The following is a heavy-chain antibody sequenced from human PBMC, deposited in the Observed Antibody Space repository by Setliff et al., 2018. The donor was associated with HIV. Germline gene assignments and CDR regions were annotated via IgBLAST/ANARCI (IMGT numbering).Heavy chain of an antibody. J-gene: IGHJ4*02. CDR1: GGSITSYY. V-gene: IGHV4-4*07. D-gene: IGHD3-16*01. Sequence: SETLSLTCTVSGGSITSYYWSWIRQPAGKGLEWFGRIYVSGSTNYNPSFESRVTMSIDTSKNQFSLKLSSVTAADTAVYYCARGGGTGSFDYWGQGTLVTVSS. CDR3: ARGGGTGSFDY. CDR2: IYVSGST.